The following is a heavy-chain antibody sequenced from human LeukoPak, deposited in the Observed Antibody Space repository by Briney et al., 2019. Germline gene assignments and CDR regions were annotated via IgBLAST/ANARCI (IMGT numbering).Heavy chain of an antibody. Sequence: PVGSLRPSCAASGLSFSNCWMSWVRETPGKGLEWVANINQDGSDKYYVDSVKGRFTISRDNAKNSVYLQMNSLRAEDTAVYYCARDDYDILTGYSQFDYWGQGTLVTVSS. V-gene: IGHV3-7*01. CDR3: ARDDYDILTGYSQFDY. CDR2: INQDGSDK. J-gene: IGHJ4*02. D-gene: IGHD3-9*01. CDR1: GLSFSNCW.